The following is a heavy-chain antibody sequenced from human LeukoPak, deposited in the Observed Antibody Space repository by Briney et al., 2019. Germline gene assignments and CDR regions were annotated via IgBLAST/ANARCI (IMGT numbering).Heavy chain of an antibody. CDR1: GFTFSIYA. V-gene: IGHV3-23*01. CDR2: TDENGGNT. D-gene: IGHD2-15*01. CDR3: VRDFHCSGGSCPLFDN. Sequence: GSLRLSCAASGFTFSIYAMSWVGQAAGHGLEWVSGTDENGGNTYYADSVKGRFTISRDNSEDILYLRMNSLRVDDTAVYYCVRDFHCSGGSCPLFDNWGQGTLVTVSS. J-gene: IGHJ4*02.